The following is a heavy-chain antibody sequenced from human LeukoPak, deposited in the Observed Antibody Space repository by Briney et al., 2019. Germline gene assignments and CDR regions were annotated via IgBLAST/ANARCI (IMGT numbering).Heavy chain of an antibody. CDR2: ISQTGGST. CDR1: GFTFSNYA. D-gene: IGHD1-14*01. CDR3: AKGKGGNQGYFDY. V-gene: IGHV3-23*01. Sequence: GGSLRLSCAASGFTFSNYAMTWVRQAPGKGLERVSTISQTGGSTSYADSVKGRFTISRDNSKSTLYLQMNSLRAEDTAVYYCAKGKGGNQGYFDYWGQGTMVTVSS. J-gene: IGHJ4*02.